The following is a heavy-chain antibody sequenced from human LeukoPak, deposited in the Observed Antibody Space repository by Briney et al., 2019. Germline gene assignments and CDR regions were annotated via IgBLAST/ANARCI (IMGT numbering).Heavy chain of an antibody. D-gene: IGHD3-3*01. V-gene: IGHV3-30*02. CDR1: GFTFSSYG. J-gene: IGHJ3*02. CDR2: IRYDGSNK. CDR3: AKTRKDYDFWSGYSNDAFDI. Sequence: GGSLRLSCAASGFTFSSYGMHWVRQAPGKGLEWVAFIRYDGSNKYYADSVKGRFTISRDNSKNTLYLQMNSLRAEDTAVYYCAKTRKDYDFWSGYSNDAFDIWGQGTMVTVSS.